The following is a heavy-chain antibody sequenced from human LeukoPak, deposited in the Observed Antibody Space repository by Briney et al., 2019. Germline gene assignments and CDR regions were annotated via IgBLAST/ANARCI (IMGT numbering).Heavy chain of an antibody. V-gene: IGHV4-38-2*02. CDR1: GYSISSGYY. CDR2: IYHSGST. Sequence: SETLSLTCTVSGYSISSGYYWGWIRQPPGKGLEWIGSIYHSGSTYYNPSLKSRVTISVDTSKNQFSLKLSSVTAADTAVYYCARGPTIAAAGRSWFDPWGQGTLVTVSS. D-gene: IGHD6-13*01. J-gene: IGHJ5*02. CDR3: ARGPTIAAAGRSWFDP.